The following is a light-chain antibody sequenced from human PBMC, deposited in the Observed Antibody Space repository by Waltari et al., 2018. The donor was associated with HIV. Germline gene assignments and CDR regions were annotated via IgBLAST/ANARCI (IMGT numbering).Light chain of an antibody. CDR1: SSDVGGYNF. CDR2: EVS. CDR3: SSYTSSSVV. J-gene: IGLJ2*01. V-gene: IGLV2-14*01. Sequence: QSALTHPASVSGSPGQSITISCTGTSSDVGGYNFLSWYQQHPGKAPNLLIYEVSNRPSGVSNRFSGSKSGNTASLTISGLQAEDEADYYCSSYTSSSVVFGGGTKLTVL.